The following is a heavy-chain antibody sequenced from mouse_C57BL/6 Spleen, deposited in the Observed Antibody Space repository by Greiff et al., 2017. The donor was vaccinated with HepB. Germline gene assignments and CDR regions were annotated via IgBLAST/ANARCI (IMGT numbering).Heavy chain of an antibody. V-gene: IGHV5-17*01. CDR3: ARTRYYGSSYYAMDY. CDR1: GFTFSDYG. D-gene: IGHD1-1*01. CDR2: ISSGSSTI. J-gene: IGHJ4*01. Sequence: EVHLVESGGGLVKPGGSLKLSCAASGFTFSDYGMHWVRQAPEKGLEWVAYISSGSSTIYYADTVKGRFTISRDNAKNTLFLQMTSLRSEDTAMYYCARTRYYGSSYYAMDYWGQGTSVTVSS.